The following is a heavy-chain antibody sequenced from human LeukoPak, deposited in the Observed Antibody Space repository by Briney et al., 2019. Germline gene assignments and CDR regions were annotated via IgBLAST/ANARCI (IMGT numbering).Heavy chain of an antibody. D-gene: IGHD5-24*01. CDR3: ARGGSGDVEMATSIGNI. CDR2: ISYDGRNK. V-gene: IGHV3-30*03. Sequence: GGSLRLSCAASGFTFSNYGMHWVRQAPGRGLEWVAVISYDGRNKYYADSVKGRFTISRDNSKNTLYFEMNSLRGEDTAVYYCARGGSGDVEMATSIGNIWGQGTMVTVSS. CDR1: GFTFSNYG. J-gene: IGHJ3*02.